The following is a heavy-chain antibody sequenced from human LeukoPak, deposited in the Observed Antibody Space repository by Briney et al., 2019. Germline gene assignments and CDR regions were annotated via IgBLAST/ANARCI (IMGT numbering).Heavy chain of an antibody. V-gene: IGHV1-46*01. CDR3: ARMYSSGWYGDHGIFDY. Sequence: ASVTVSCKASGYTFTSYYMHWVRQAPGQGLEWMGIINPSGGSTSYAQKFQGRVTMTRDTSTSTVYMELSSLRSEDTAVYYCARMYSSGWYGDHGIFDYWGQGTLVTVSS. CDR2: INPSGGST. D-gene: IGHD6-19*01. CDR1: GYTFTSYY. J-gene: IGHJ4*02.